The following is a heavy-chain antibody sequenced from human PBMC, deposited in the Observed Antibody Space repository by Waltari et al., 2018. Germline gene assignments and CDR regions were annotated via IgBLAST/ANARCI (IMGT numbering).Heavy chain of an antibody. CDR1: GFTVSTNY. CDR2: IYSGGHP. V-gene: IGHV3-53*01. D-gene: IGHD3-10*01. Sequence: EVQLVESGGGLIQPGGSLRLSCAASGFTVSTNYITWVRQAPGKGLGWVSVIYSGGHPYYSASVKGRFTISRDDSKNTVYLQMNSLRVEDTAVYYCAKYGSGSDYNGNSFDHWGQGTLVTVSS. J-gene: IGHJ4*02. CDR3: AKYGSGSDYNGNSFDH.